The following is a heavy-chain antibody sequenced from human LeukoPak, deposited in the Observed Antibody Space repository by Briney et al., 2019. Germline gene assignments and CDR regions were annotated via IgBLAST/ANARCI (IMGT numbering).Heavy chain of an antibody. CDR2: INDRGDST. V-gene: IGHV3-23*01. CDR1: GFSLTTYA. CDR3: ARGPRVRSVAGNLPGY. D-gene: IGHD6-19*01. J-gene: IGHJ4*02. Sequence: GGSLRLSCAASGFSLTTYAMGWVRQAPGKGLEWVSVINDRGDSTYYADSVKGRFTISRDSSKNTLYLQMNSLRAEDTAVYYCARGPRVRSVAGNLPGYWGQGTLVTVSS.